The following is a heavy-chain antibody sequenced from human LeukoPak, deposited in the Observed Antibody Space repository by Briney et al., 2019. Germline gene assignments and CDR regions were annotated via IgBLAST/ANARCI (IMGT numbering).Heavy chain of an antibody. Sequence: GGSLRLSCAASGFTFSSYAMSWVRQAPGKGLEWVSAISGSGGSTYYADSVKGRFTISRDNSKNTLYLQMNSLRAEDTAVYYCAKGYDFWSGYYLVYWGQNPGHRLL. CDR1: GFTFSSYA. CDR2: ISGSGGST. D-gene: IGHD3-3*01. J-gene: IGHJ4*01. V-gene: IGHV3-23*01. CDR3: AKGYDFWSGYYLVY.